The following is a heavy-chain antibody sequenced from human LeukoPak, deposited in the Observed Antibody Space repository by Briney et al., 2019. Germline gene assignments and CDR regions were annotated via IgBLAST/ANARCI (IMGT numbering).Heavy chain of an antibody. CDR1: GYSFTGYY. J-gene: IGHJ4*02. D-gene: IGHD6-19*01. CDR3: ARRVFSGWGYYFDY. V-gene: IGHV1-2*02. Sequence: EASVKVSCKASGYSFTGYYLDWVRQAPGQGLEWMGWINPKSGGTNYAQKFPGRVTMTRDTSISTAYMELSSLRSDDTAIYYCARRVFSGWGYYFDYWGQGTVVTVSS. CDR2: INPKSGGT.